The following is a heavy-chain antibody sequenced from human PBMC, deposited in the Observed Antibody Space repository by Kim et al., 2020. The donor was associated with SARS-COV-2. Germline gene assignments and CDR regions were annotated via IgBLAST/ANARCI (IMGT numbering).Heavy chain of an antibody. CDR2: ISYDGSNK. CDR3: AKVAFDY. J-gene: IGHJ4*02. Sequence: GGSLRLSCAASGFTFSSYGMHWVRQAPGKGLEWVAVISYDGSNKYYADSVKGRFTISRDNSKNTLYLQMNSLRAEDTAVYYCAKVAFDYWGQGTLVTVSS. V-gene: IGHV3-30*18. CDR1: GFTFSSYG.